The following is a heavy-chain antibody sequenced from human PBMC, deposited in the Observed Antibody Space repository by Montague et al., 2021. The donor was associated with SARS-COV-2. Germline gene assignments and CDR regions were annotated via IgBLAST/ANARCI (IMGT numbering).Heavy chain of an antibody. J-gene: IGHJ2*01. V-gene: IGHV4-59*01. D-gene: IGHD5-18*01. CDR2: IYHSGNT. CDR3: AREYRIELWQTNWYFGL. Sequence: SETLSLTCTVSGGSISGYYWSWIRQPPGKGLEWIGYIYHSGNTKYNPSLKSRVSISADTSKNQFSLRLSSVTAADTAVYYCAREYRIELWQTNWYFGLWGRGTPVTVSS. CDR1: GGSISGYY.